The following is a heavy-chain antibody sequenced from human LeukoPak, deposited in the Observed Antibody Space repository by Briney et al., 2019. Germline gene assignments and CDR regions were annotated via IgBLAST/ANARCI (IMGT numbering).Heavy chain of an antibody. CDR2: INPNSGGT. CDR3: ARAPERIAAAGTGYYGMDV. D-gene: IGHD6-13*01. Sequence: GASVKVSCKASGYTFTGYYMHWVRQAPGQGLEWMGWINPNSGGTNYAQKFQGRVTMTRDTSISTAYMELSRLRSDDTAVYYCARAPERIAAAGTGYYGMDVWGQGTTVTASS. CDR1: GYTFTGYY. J-gene: IGHJ6*02. V-gene: IGHV1-2*02.